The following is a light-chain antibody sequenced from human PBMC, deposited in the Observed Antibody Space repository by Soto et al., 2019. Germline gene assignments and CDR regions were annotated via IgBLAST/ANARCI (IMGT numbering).Light chain of an antibody. CDR2: GAS. Sequence: EIVLTQSPGTLSFSPGERSTLSFSSSQSVSSSYLAWYQQKPGQAPRLLIYGASSRATGIPDRFSGSGSGTDFPLTISRLEPEDFAVYYCQQYGSSPTWTFGQGTKVDIK. CDR1: QSVSSSY. CDR3: QQYGSSPTWT. V-gene: IGKV3-20*01. J-gene: IGKJ1*01.